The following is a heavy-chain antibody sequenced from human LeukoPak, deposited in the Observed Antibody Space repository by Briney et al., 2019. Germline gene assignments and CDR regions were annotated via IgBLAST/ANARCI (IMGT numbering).Heavy chain of an antibody. CDR2: INPSGGST. V-gene: IGHV1-46*01. J-gene: IGHJ4*02. CDR3: ARSYSSGPPHY. D-gene: IGHD6-19*01. Sequence: GASVTVSYKGSGYTFTSYYMHWVGQAPGQGREWMGLINPSGGSTSYAQKFQGRVTMTRDTSTSTVYMELSSLRSEDTAVYYCARSYSSGPPHYWGQGTLVTVSS. CDR1: GYTFTSYY.